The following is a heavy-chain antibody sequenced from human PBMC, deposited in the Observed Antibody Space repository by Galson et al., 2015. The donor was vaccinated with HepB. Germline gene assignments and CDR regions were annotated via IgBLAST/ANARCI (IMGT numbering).Heavy chain of an antibody. CDR3: ARDDLASSGALFDY. J-gene: IGHJ4*02. CDR1: GFNFSDFP. V-gene: IGHV3-30*15. D-gene: IGHD5-12*01. Sequence: SLRLSCAASGFNFSDFPLHWVRQSPGEGLEWVAIVSSDGANKHYSDSVKGRFSVSRDNSKNTVFLQMSALTIEDTGVYFCARDDLASSGALFDYWGQGALVTVSS. CDR2: VSSDGANK.